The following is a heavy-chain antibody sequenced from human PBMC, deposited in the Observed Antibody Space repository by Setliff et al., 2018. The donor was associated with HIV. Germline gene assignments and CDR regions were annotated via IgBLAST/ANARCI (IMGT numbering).Heavy chain of an antibody. D-gene: IGHD3-3*01. CDR1: GFTFSNYN. V-gene: IGHV3-30*03. CDR2: ISFDGSPK. J-gene: IGHJ3*01. Sequence: GGSLRLSCAASGFTFSNYNMNWVRQAPGKGLEWMTVISFDGSPKYYADSVKGRFTISRDNSKNTLYLQMNSLRPEDTAVYYCARLWTPGLAFDLWGQGTKVTVSS. CDR3: ARLWTPGLAFDL.